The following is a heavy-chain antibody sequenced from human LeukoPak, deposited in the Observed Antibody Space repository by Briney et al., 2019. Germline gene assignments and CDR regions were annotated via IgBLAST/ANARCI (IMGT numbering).Heavy chain of an antibody. D-gene: IGHD2-2*01. CDR3: ASLPGTHLGG. J-gene: IGHJ4*02. V-gene: IGHV4-59*08. Sequence: SETLSLTCTVSGGSISSYYWSWVRQPPGKGLEWIGYIYYSGSTNYNPSLKSRVTISVDTSKNQFSLKLSSVTAADTAVYYCASLPGTHLGGWGQGTLVTVSS. CDR2: IYYSGST. CDR1: GGSISSYY.